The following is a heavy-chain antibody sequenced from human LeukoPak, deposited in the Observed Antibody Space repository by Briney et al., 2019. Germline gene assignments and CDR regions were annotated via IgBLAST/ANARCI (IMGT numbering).Heavy chain of an antibody. CDR1: GFTFSNYW. CDR2: IRSDGSNK. J-gene: IGHJ6*03. Sequence: GGSLRLSCAASGFTFSNYWMHWVRQAPGKGLEWVTFIRSDGSNKYHADSVKGRFTISRDNSKNILYLQMNSLRAEDTAVYYCAKDRCSNGVGCYYYYMDVWGKGTTVTISS. D-gene: IGHD2-8*01. V-gene: IGHV3-30*02. CDR3: AKDRCSNGVGCYYYYMDV.